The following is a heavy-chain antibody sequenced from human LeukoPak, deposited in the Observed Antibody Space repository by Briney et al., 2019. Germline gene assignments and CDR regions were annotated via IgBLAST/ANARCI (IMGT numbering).Heavy chain of an antibody. Sequence: PGGSLRLSCAASGVTFSSYEMNWVRQAPGKGLEWVSYISSSGSTIYYADSVKGRFTISRDNAKNSLYLQMNSLRAEDTAVYYCARDAIYDYYGSGSYQDYWGQGTLVTASS. D-gene: IGHD3-10*01. CDR3: ARDAIYDYYGSGSYQDY. J-gene: IGHJ4*02. CDR1: GVTFSSYE. V-gene: IGHV3-48*03. CDR2: ISSSGSTI.